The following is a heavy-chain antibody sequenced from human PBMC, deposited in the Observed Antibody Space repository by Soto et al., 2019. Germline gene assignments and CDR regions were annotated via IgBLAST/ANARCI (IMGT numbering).Heavy chain of an antibody. V-gene: IGHV3-33*01. CDR2: IWYDGSNK. Sequence: QVQLVESGGGVVQPGRSLRLSCAASGFTFSSYGMHWVRQAPGKGLEWVAVIWYDGSNKYYADSVKGRFTISRDNSKNTVHLQMKSLRAEDTAVYYCARVPGYSSGWYWYFDLWGRGTLVTVSS. D-gene: IGHD6-19*01. CDR1: GFTFSSYG. J-gene: IGHJ2*01. CDR3: ARVPGYSSGWYWYFDL.